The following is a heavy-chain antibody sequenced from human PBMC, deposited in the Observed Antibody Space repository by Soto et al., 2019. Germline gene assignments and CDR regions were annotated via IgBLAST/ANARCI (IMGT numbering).Heavy chain of an antibody. J-gene: IGHJ4*02. CDR3: ARSAEGHIDY. Sequence: EVQLVESGGDLVQRGGSLRLSCVASGFTFSVYSMNWVRQAPGKGLEWFSYITSDTKTIKYTDSVKGRFTISRDNAKNSVYLQMNSLRDEDTAVYYCARSAEGHIDYWGQGTVVTVSS. CDR2: ITSDTKTI. V-gene: IGHV3-48*02. CDR1: GFTFSVYS. D-gene: IGHD6-25*01.